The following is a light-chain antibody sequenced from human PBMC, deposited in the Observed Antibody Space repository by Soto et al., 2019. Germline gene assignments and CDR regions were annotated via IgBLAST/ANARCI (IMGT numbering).Light chain of an antibody. CDR2: EVS. Sequence: QSVLTQPASVSGSPGQSITISCTGTSSDVGGHNYVSWYQQHPDKAPKLIISEVSNRPSGISNRFSGSKSGNTASLTISELQAEDEADYYCSSHSISTTLDYVFGTGTKVTAL. J-gene: IGLJ1*01. CDR1: SSDVGGHNY. V-gene: IGLV2-14*01. CDR3: SSHSISTTLDYV.